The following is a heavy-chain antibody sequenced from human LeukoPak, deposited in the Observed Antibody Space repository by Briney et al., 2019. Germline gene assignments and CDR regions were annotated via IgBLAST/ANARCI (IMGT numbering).Heavy chain of an antibody. V-gene: IGHV3-30-3*01. CDR2: ISYDGSNK. CDR3: VGQNYDVLTGYAPLDL. J-gene: IGHJ5*02. Sequence: GGSLRLSCAAPGITFSTYAMHWVRQAPGKGLEWVTVISYDGSNKQYADSVKGRFTISRENSKNTLYLQMNSLKPEDTAVYYCVGQNYDVLTGYAPLDLWGQGTLVTVSS. D-gene: IGHD3-9*01. CDR1: GITFSTYA.